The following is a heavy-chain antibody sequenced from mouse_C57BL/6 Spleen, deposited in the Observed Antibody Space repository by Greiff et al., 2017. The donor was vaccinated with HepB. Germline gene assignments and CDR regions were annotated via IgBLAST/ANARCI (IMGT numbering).Heavy chain of an antibody. D-gene: IGHD2-3*01. CDR2: ISYSGST. J-gene: IGHJ2*01. CDR3: ARFYDGYYVFDY. CDR1: GYSITSGYD. V-gene: IGHV3-1*01. Sequence: EVQLQQSGPGMVKPSQSLSLTCTVTGYSITSGYDWHWIRHFPGNKLEWMGYISYSGSTNYNPALNSRFSITHDTSKNPFFLKLTSVTTEDTTTYYCARFYDGYYVFDYWGQGTTLTVSS.